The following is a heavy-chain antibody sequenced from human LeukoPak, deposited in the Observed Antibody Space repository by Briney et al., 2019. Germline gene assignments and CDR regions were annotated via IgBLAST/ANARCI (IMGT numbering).Heavy chain of an antibody. Sequence: SETLSLTCTVSGGSISSYYWTWIPQSAGKGLEWIGRINTSGSTNYNPSLRSRVTMSVNTSKNQFSLNLTSVTAADTAVYSCAREGGDPRWLDPWGQGTLVTVSS. CDR3: AREGGDPRWLDP. J-gene: IGHJ5*02. CDR2: INTSGST. CDR1: GGSISSYY. D-gene: IGHD6-25*01. V-gene: IGHV4-4*07.